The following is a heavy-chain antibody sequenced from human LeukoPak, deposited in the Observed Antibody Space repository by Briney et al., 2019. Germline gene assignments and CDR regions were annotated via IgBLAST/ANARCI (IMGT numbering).Heavy chain of an antibody. CDR3: ARDRGYYYDSSGYYLDY. V-gene: IGHV3-66*01. D-gene: IGHD3-22*01. J-gene: IGHJ4*02. CDR1: GFTVSSNS. Sequence: GGSLRLSCAASGFTVSSNSMTWVRQAPGKGLEWVSVIYSDGNTYYADSVKGRFTISRDNSKNTLYLQMNSLRAEDTAVYYCARDRGYYYDSSGYYLDYWGQGTLVTVSS. CDR2: IYSDGNT.